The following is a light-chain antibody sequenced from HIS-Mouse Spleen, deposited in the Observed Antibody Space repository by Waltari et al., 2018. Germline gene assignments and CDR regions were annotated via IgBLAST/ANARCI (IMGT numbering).Light chain of an antibody. V-gene: IGLV2-23*01. CDR3: CSYAGSSTWV. Sequence: QSALTQPAPVSGSPGQSITISFTGTSSDVGSYNLVPRYQQPPGKAPKLMIYEGSKRPSGVSNRFSGSKSGNTASLTISGLQAEDEADYYCCSYAGSSTWVFGGGTKLTVL. CDR1: SSDVGSYNL. J-gene: IGLJ3*02. CDR2: EGS.